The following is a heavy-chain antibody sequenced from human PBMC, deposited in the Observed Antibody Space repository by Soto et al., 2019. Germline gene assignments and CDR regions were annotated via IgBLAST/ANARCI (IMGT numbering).Heavy chain of an antibody. CDR3: AKIAVAGVFFDY. CDR2: ISGSGGST. Sequence: GGSLRLSCAASGFTFSSYAMSWVRQAPGKGLEWVSAISGSGGSTYYADSAKGRFTVSRDNSKNTLYLQMNSLRAEDTAVYYCAKIAVAGVFFDYWGQGTLVTVSS. V-gene: IGHV3-23*01. J-gene: IGHJ4*02. CDR1: GFTFSSYA. D-gene: IGHD6-19*01.